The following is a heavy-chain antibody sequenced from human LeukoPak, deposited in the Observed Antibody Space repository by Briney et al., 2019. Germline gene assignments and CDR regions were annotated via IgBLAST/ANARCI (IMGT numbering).Heavy chain of an antibody. Sequence: ASVKVSCKASGYTFTSYAMNWVRQAPGQGLEWMGWINTNTGNPTYAQGFTGRFVFSLDTSVSTAYLQISSLKAEDTAVYYCAREGRSIGYCSSTSCRHYYYYYMDVWGNGTTVTVSS. J-gene: IGHJ6*03. CDR1: GYTFTSYA. CDR3: AREGRSIGYCSSTSCRHYYYYYMDV. D-gene: IGHD2-2*01. V-gene: IGHV7-4-1*02. CDR2: INTNTGNP.